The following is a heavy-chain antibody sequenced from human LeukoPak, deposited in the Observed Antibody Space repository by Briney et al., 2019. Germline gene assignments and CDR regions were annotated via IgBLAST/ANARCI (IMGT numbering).Heavy chain of an antibody. J-gene: IGHJ1*01. V-gene: IGHV3-23*01. CDR1: GFTFSRYA. CDR3: AKPYDSSGYYPGWFQH. CDR2: ISRIGGSK. Sequence: PGCSLRLSCAASGFTFSRYAMSWVRQAPGKGLEWVSAISRIGGSKYYADSVKGRFTISRDNSKNTLYLQMNSLRAEDTAVYYCAKPYDSSGYYPGWFQHWGQGTLVTVSS. D-gene: IGHD3-22*01.